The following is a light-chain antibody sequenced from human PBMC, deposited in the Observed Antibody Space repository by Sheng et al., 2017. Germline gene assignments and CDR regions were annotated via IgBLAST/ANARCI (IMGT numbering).Light chain of an antibody. CDR3: QQRSKWPYT. CDR1: QSVVNNY. J-gene: IGKJ2*01. Sequence: ENVLTQSPGTLSLSPGERATLSCRASQSVVNNYLAWYQQKPGQAPRLLIYDASNRATGIPASFSGSGSGTDFTLTISSLEPEDFAVYYCQQRSKWPYTFGQGTKLEI. CDR2: DAS. V-gene: IGKV3-11*01.